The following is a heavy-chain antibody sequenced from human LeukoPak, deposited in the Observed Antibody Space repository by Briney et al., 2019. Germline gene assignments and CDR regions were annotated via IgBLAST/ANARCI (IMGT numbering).Heavy chain of an antibody. CDR3: AKDRSSRYDFWSGSFSHYYYYYMDV. CDR1: GFTFSSYV. Sequence: PGGSLRLSCAASGFTFSSYVMSWVRQAPGKGLEWVSAISGGSADYADSVKGRFSISIDNSKNTLYLQMNSLRAEDTAVYYCAKDRSSRYDFWSGSFSHYYYYYMDVWGKGTTVTVSS. D-gene: IGHD3-3*01. CDR2: ISGGSA. J-gene: IGHJ6*03. V-gene: IGHV3-23*01.